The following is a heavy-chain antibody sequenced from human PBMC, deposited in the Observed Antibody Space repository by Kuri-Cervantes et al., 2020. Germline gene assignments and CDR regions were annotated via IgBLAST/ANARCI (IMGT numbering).Heavy chain of an antibody. CDR3: AQNSGTLAGDYFDS. Sequence: SGPTLVKPTQTLTLTCTFSGFSLSTSGVGVGWIRQPPGKALEWLALIYWDDDKRYSPSLKSRLTITKDTSKNQVVLTMTNMDPVDTATYYCAQNSGTLAGDYFDSWGQGTLVTVSS. CDR2: IYWDDDK. CDR1: GFSLSTSGVG. J-gene: IGHJ4*02. V-gene: IGHV2-5*02. D-gene: IGHD6-19*01.